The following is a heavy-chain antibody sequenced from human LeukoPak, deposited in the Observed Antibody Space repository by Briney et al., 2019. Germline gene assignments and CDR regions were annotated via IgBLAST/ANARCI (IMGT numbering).Heavy chain of an antibody. CDR3: AIEGEWELEGGWLDS. CDR1: GYTFTSYG. CDR2: ISAYNNNT. V-gene: IGHV1-18*01. J-gene: IGHJ5*01. D-gene: IGHD1-26*01. Sequence: ASVKVSCKASGYTFTSYGISWVRQAPGQGLEWMAWISAYNNNTNYAQKFQGRVTLTTDPSTSTAYMELRSLISDDTAVYYCAIEGEWELEGGWLDSWGQGTLVTVSS.